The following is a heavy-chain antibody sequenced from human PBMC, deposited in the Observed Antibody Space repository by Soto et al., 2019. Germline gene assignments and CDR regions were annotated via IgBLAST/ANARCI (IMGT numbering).Heavy chain of an antibody. J-gene: IGHJ4*02. Sequence: EVHLVESGGALVQPGGSLRLSCATSGFHFNTYWMSWVRQAPGKGLEWVANMNHDGSLIYYLDSVKGRFTISRDNDKNLLFLQMNSLRAEDTAVYYCAKYSGSYSFENWGQGTLVTVSS. CDR3: AKYSGSYSFEN. V-gene: IGHV3-7*02. D-gene: IGHD1-26*01. CDR2: MNHDGSLI. CDR1: GFHFNTYW.